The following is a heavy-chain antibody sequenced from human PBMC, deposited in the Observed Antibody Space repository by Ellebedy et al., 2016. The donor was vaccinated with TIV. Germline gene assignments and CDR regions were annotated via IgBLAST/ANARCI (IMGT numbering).Heavy chain of an antibody. CDR3: ARSALIVGATDAFDI. J-gene: IGHJ3*02. CDR2: IDCDDDK. V-gene: IGHV2-70*01. D-gene: IGHD1-26*01. CDR1: GFSLSTSGMC. Sequence: SGPTLVXPTHTLTLLCTFSGFSLSTSGMCVSWIRQHQGKALEWLALIDCDDDKYYSTSLKTRLTISKDTSNNQVVLTMTNMDPVDTATYYCARSALIVGATDAFDIWGQGTMVTVSS.